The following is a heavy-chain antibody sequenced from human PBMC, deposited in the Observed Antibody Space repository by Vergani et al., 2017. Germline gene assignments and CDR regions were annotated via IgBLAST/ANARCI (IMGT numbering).Heavy chain of an antibody. J-gene: IGHJ6*03. Sequence: QVQLVESGGGVVQPGRSLRLSCAASEFTFSSYGMHWVRQAPGKGLEWVAVISYDGSNKYYADSVKGRFTISRDNSKNTLYLQMNSLRAEDTAVYYCAKDGRRRGYDSLSYYMDVWGKGTTVTVSS. V-gene: IGHV3-30*18. CDR1: EFTFSSYG. CDR3: AKDGRRRGYDSLSYYMDV. D-gene: IGHD1-1*01. CDR2: ISYDGSNK.